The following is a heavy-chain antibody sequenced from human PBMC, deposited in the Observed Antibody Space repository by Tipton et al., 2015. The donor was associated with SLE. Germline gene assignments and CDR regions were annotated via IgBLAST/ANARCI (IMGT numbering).Heavy chain of an antibody. J-gene: IGHJ6*03. CDR3: ARGARVLTKAYYYYYMEV. D-gene: IGHD3-3*01. V-gene: IGHV3-11*05. Sequence: GRFTISRDNAKNSLSVQMNSLRAEDTAVYYCARGARVLTKAYYYYYMEVWGKGTTVTVSS.